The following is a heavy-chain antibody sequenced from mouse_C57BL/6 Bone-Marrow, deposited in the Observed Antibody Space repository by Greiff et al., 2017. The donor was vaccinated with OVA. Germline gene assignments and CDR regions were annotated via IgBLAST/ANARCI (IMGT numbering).Heavy chain of an antibody. CDR3: ARQVYYYGSSHSYWYFDV. D-gene: IGHD1-1*01. J-gene: IGHJ1*03. V-gene: IGHV5-12*01. Sequence: EVNVVESGGGLVQPGGSLKLSCAASGFTFSDYYMYWVRQTPEKRLEWVAYISNGGGSTYYPDTVKGRFTISRDNAKNTLYLQMSRLKSEDTAMYYCARQVYYYGSSHSYWYFDVWGTGTTVTVSS. CDR1: GFTFSDYY. CDR2: ISNGGGST.